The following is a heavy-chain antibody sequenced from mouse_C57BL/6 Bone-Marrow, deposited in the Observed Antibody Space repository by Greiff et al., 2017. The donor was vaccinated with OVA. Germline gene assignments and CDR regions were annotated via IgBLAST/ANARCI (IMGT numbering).Heavy chain of an antibody. Sequence: EVQLVESGPELVKPGASVKIPCKASGYTFTDYNMDWVKQSHGKSLEWIGDINPYNGGTSYNQKFKGKATLTVDKSSSTAYMELNSLTSEDSAVYYCARWGANWYFDVWGTGTTVTVSS. CDR3: ARWGANWYFDV. V-gene: IGHV1-18*01. J-gene: IGHJ1*03. CDR2: INPYNGGT. CDR1: GYTFTDYN.